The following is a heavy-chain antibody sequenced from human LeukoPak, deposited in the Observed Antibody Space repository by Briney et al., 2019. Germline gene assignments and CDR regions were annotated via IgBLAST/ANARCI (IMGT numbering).Heavy chain of an antibody. CDR2: ISSSSSTI. CDR1: GFTFSSYS. CDR3: ARGSADDSSGYYYWFDP. D-gene: IGHD3-22*01. V-gene: IGHV3-48*01. Sequence: PGGSLRLSCAASGFTFSSYSMNWVRQAPGKGLEWVSYISSSSSTIYYADSVKGRFTISRDNAKNSLYLQMNSLRAEDTAVYYCARGSADDSSGYYYWFDPWGQGTLVTVSS. J-gene: IGHJ5*02.